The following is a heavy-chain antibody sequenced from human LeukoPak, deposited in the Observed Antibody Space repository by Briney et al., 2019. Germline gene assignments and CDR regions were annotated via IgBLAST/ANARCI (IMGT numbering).Heavy chain of an antibody. CDR3: ARDHSGYFPAFDY. J-gene: IGHJ4*02. V-gene: IGHV4-61*02. CDR2: INTSGYT. D-gene: IGHD3-22*01. CDR1: GGSITSGNYH. Sequence: PSETLSLTCTVSGGSITSGNYHWNWIRQPAGKGLEWIGRINTSGYTNYNPSLKSRVTISVDTSKNQFSLRLSSVTAADTAVYYCARDHSGYFPAFDYWGQGALVIVSS.